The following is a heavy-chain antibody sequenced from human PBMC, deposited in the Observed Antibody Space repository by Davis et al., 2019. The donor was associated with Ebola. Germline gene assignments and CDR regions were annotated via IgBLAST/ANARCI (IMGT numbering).Heavy chain of an antibody. CDR1: GYTFTGYY. J-gene: IGHJ4*02. CDR2: INPNSGGT. V-gene: IGHV1-2*06. CDR3: ARGVGPGTGWDY. Sequence: AASVKVSCKASGYTFTGYYMHWVRQAPGQGLEWMGRINPNSGGTNYAQKFQGRVTITADKSTSTAYMELSSLRSEDTAVYYCARGVGPGTGWDYWGQGTLVTVSS. D-gene: IGHD1-7*01.